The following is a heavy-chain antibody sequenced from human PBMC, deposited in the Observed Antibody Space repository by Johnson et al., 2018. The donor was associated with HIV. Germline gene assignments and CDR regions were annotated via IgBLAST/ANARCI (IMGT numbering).Heavy chain of an antibody. CDR3: ARDGLAANAFDT. CDR2: ITGSGGST. D-gene: IGHD3/OR15-3a*01. V-gene: IGHV3-23*04. J-gene: IGHJ3*02. CDR1: GFTFSNYA. Sequence: VQLVESGGGLVQPGRSLRLSCVASGFTFSNYAMSWVRQAPGKGLEWVSAITGSGGSTGYADSVKGRFTISRDNAKNSLDLQMNSLRAEETAVYYCARDGLAANAFDTWGQGTMVTVSS.